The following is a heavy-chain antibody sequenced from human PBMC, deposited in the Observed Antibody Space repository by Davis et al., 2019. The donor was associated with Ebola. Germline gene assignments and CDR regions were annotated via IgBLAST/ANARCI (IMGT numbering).Heavy chain of an antibody. Sequence: PGGSLRLSCAASGFTFSSYAMHWVRQAPGKGLEWVAVISYDGSNKYYADSVKGRFTISRDNSKNTLYLQMNSLRAEDTAVYYCATWEGLDYWGQGTLVTVSS. CDR3: ATWEGLDY. J-gene: IGHJ4*02. CDR2: ISYDGSNK. D-gene: IGHD1-26*01. CDR1: GFTFSSYA. V-gene: IGHV3-30*04.